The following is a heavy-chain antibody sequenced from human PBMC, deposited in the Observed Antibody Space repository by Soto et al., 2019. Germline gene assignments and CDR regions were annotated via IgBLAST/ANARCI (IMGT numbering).Heavy chain of an antibody. J-gene: IGHJ4*02. Sequence: GGSLRLSCAASEFTFSKCGMSWVRQAPGKGLEWVSTISGGGDNTYYADSVKGRFTISRDNSKNTLYLQMNSLRAEDTAVYYCAKDPYSENHGVFNNRGQGTQVTVSS. CDR1: EFTFSKCG. CDR3: AKDPYSENHGVFNN. CDR2: ISGGGDNT. V-gene: IGHV3-23*01. D-gene: IGHD1-26*01.